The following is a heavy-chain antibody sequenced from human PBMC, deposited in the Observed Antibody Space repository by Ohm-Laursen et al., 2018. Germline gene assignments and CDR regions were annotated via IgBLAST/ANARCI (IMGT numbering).Heavy chain of an antibody. Sequence: SQTLSFTCTVSGGSISSGGYYWSWIRQHPGKGLEWIGYIYYSGSTYYNPSLKSRVTISVDTSKNQFSLKLSSVTAADTAVYYCARDLGGYGEIDYWGQGTLVTVSS. V-gene: IGHV4-31*03. J-gene: IGHJ4*02. CDR3: ARDLGGYGEIDY. D-gene: IGHD4-17*01. CDR1: GGSISSGGYY. CDR2: IYYSGST.